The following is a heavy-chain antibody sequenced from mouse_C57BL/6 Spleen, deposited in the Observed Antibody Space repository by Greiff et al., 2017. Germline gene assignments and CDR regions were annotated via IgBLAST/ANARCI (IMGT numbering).Heavy chain of an antibody. CDR3: ASLLSWYFDV. J-gene: IGHJ1*03. V-gene: IGHV3-6*01. D-gene: IGHD1-1*01. Sequence: EVQLQQSGPGLVKPSQSLSLTCSVTGYSITSGYYWNWIRQFPGNKLEWMGYISYDGSNNYNPSLKNRISITRDTSKNQFFLKLNSVTTEDTATYYCASLLSWYFDVWGTGTTVTVSS. CDR1: GYSITSGYY. CDR2: ISYDGSN.